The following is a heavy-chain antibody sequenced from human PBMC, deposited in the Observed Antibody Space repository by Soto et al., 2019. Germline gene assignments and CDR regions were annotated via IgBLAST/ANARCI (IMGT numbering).Heavy chain of an antibody. D-gene: IGHD2-8*01. V-gene: IGHV3-15*01. Sequence: EVQLVESGGGSATPGGSLRLSCAASGFIFRNDWMNWVRQAPGKGLEWVARIKTKIDGGTTDYAAPVKGRFFISRDDSQNTLFLQMNSLQTEDTAVYYCMTLADINGLGHWCQGTLFTVAP. CDR3: MTLADINGLGH. CDR2: IKTKIDGGTT. J-gene: IGHJ5*02. CDR1: GFIFRNDW.